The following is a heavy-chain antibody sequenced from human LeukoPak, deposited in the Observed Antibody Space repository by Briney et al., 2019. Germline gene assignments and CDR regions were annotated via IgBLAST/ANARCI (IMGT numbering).Heavy chain of an antibody. V-gene: IGHV3-23*01. CDR3: AKAKYPHYGDSGRGVATLDV. CDR2: LSGNGVYT. D-gene: IGHD4-17*01. CDR1: GFTFTIYG. Sequence: GGSVRLSCAASGFTFTIYGMSWVRQAPGKGLEWVAALSGNGVYTYYADSVMGRFTISRDNSRNTLFLEMNSLRAEDTAVYYCAKAKYPHYGDSGRGVATLDVWGKGTTVTVSS. J-gene: IGHJ6*04.